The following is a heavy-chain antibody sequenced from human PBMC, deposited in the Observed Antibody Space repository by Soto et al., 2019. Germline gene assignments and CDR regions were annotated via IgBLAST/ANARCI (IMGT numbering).Heavy chain of an antibody. CDR1: EFTFNRHA. Sequence: QVQLVESGGGVVQPGRSLRLSCAASEFTFNRHAMHWVRQAPGKGLEWVAVISHDGRIKYYADSVKGRFTISRDNSMNTLDLQMNSLRAEYTAIYFCARVSGHVYATLHGPFDYWGQGPLVTVSS. V-gene: IGHV3-30*04. CDR2: ISHDGRIK. D-gene: IGHD2-8*01. CDR3: ARVSGHVYATLHGPFDY. J-gene: IGHJ4*02.